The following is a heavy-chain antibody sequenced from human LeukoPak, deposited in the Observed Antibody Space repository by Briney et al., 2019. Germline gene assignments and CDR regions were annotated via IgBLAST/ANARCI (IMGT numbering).Heavy chain of an antibody. J-gene: IGHJ6*03. Sequence: PGGSLRLSCAASGFTFSSYGMHWVRQAPGKGLEWVSYISSSSSTIYYADSVKGRFTISRDNAKNSLYLQMNSLRAEDTAVYYCANLLSSWYVSVGYYYMDVWGKGTTVTVSS. CDR2: ISSSSSTI. CDR3: ANLLSSWYVSVGYYYMDV. D-gene: IGHD6-13*01. V-gene: IGHV3-48*04. CDR1: GFTFSSYG.